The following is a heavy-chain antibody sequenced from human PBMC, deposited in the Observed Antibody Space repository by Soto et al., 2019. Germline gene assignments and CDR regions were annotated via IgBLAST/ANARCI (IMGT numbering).Heavy chain of an antibody. V-gene: IGHV4-39*01. J-gene: IGHJ4*02. D-gene: IGHD5-12*01. CDR3: AKTRYGGYDGLDY. CDR1: GGSISSSSYY. CDR2: IYYSGST. Sequence: SETQSLTCTVSGGSISSSSYYWGWIRQPPGKGLEWIGSIYYSGSTYYNPSLKSRVTISVDTSKNQFSLKLSSVTAADTVFYYCAKTRYGGYDGLDYWGKGTLVTVSS.